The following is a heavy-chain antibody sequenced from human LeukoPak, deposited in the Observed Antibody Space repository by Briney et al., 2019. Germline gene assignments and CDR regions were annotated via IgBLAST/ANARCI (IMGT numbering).Heavy chain of an antibody. CDR1: VFTFTTYW. CDR2: INTDGRVT. J-gene: IGHJ4*02. D-gene: IGHD3-10*02. V-gene: IGHV3-74*01. Sequence: GGSLRLSCVPSVFTFTTYWLHWVRQVPRKGLVWVARINTDGRVTTYADSVKGRFTVSRDNAENTLYLQMNNLRPEDTAVYYCIRETHVGLHLEYWGQGTLATVSA. CDR3: IRETHVGLHLEY.